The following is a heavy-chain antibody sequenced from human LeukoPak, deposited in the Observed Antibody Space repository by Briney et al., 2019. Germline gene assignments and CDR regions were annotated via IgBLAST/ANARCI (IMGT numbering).Heavy chain of an antibody. CDR3: ARWDPGYSYEMGYFDY. CDR2: IIPIFGTA. V-gene: IGHV1-69*13. Sequence: SVKVSCKAPGYTFTSYGISWVRQAPGQGLEWMGGIIPIFGTANYAQKFQGRVTITADESTSTAYMELSSLRSEDTAVYYCARWDPGYSYEMGYFDYWGQGTLVTVSS. CDR1: GYTFTSYG. D-gene: IGHD5-18*01. J-gene: IGHJ4*02.